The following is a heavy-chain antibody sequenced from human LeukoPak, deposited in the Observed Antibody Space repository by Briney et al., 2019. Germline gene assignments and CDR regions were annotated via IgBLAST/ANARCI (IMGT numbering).Heavy chain of an antibody. CDR2: ITTSNYM. D-gene: IGHD2-2*01. V-gene: IGHV3-21*01. CDR1: GFTFSSYS. Sequence: PGGSLTLSCAASGFTFSSYSLNWVRQAPGQGLEWVSSITTSNYMYYAGSVKGRFTISRDNAKNSVYLQMNSLRAEDTAVYYCARDLYSTSWSPGYWGQGTLVSVCS. CDR3: ARDLYSTSWSPGY. J-gene: IGHJ4*02.